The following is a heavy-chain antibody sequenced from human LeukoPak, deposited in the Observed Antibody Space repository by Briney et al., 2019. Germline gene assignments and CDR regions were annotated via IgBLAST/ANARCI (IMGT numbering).Heavy chain of an antibody. Sequence: GESLKISCKGSGYSFTSYWIGWVRQMPGKGLEWMGIIYPGDSDTRYSPSFQGQVTISADKSISTAYLQWSSLKASDTAMYYCARRGYYDYVWGSYRPYYFDYWGQGTLVTVSS. CDR1: GYSFTSYW. D-gene: IGHD3-16*02. V-gene: IGHV5-51*01. CDR3: ARRGYYDYVWGSYRPYYFDY. J-gene: IGHJ4*02. CDR2: IYPGDSDT.